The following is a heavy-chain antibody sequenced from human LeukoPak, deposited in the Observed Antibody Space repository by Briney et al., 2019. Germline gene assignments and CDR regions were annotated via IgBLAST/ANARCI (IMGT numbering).Heavy chain of an antibody. D-gene: IGHD3-22*01. CDR1: GFTFSSYS. Sequence: GGSLRLSCAASGFTFSSYSMNWVRQAPGKGLEWVSYISSSSSTIYYADSVKGRFTISRDNAKNSLYLQMNSLRAEDTAVYYCARDYLMTYYYDSSGHGMDVWGQGTTVTVSS. J-gene: IGHJ6*02. V-gene: IGHV3-48*01. CDR3: ARDYLMTYYYDSSGHGMDV. CDR2: ISSSSSTI.